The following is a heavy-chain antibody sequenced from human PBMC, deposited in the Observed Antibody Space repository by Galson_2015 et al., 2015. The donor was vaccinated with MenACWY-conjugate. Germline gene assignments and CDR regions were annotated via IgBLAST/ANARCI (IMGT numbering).Heavy chain of an antibody. CDR1: GYNFITYW. D-gene: IGHD1-26*01. CDR2: ISPGDSNT. CDR3: ARHPPGGRGMDV. J-gene: IGHJ6*02. V-gene: IGHV5-51*01. Sequence: QSGAEVKKPGESLKISCKASGYNFITYWIAWVRQMPGKGLEWMGLISPGDSNTRYSPSFQGQVTISADKSISTAYLQWSSLKASDTAMYYCARHPPGGRGMDVWGRGTTVTVSS.